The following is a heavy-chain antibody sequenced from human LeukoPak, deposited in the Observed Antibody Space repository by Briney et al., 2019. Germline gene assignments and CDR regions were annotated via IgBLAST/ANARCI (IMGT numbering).Heavy chain of an antibody. V-gene: IGHV3-30*03. CDR2: ISYDGSNK. CDR3: ARGLTSYYDILSS. J-gene: IGHJ5*02. D-gene: IGHD3-9*01. CDR1: GFTFSSYG. Sequence: PGGSLRLSCAASGFTFSSYGMHWVRQAPGKGLEGVAGISYDGSNKYYADSVKGRFTIYRDNAKNSLYLQMNSLRAEYTAVYYCARGLTSYYDILSSWGQGTLVTVSS.